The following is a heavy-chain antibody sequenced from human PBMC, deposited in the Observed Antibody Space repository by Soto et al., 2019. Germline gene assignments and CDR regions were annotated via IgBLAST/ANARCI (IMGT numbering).Heavy chain of an antibody. CDR1: GFTFSSYA. D-gene: IGHD2-15*01. CDR3: AKGHQAYCSGGSCYSAFY. Sequence: EVQLLESGGGLVQPGGSLRLSCAASGFTFSSYAMSWVRQAPGKGLEWVSAISGSGGSTYYADSVKGRFTISRDNSKNTLYLQMNSLRAEDTAVYYCAKGHQAYCSGGSCYSAFYWGQGTLVTVSS. CDR2: ISGSGGST. J-gene: IGHJ4*02. V-gene: IGHV3-23*01.